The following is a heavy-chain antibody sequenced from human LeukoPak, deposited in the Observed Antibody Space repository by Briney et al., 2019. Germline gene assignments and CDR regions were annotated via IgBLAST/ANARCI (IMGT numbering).Heavy chain of an antibody. CDR2: ISYDGDNK. CDR3: AKDQGFFDY. CDR1: GFTFSSYG. J-gene: IGHJ4*02. V-gene: IGHV3-30*18. Sequence: PGGSLRLSCAASGFTFSSYGMHWVRQAPGKALEWVAVISYDGDNKYYADSVKGRFTISRDNSKNTLYLQMNSLRAEDTAVYYCAKDQGFFDYWGQGTLVTVSS.